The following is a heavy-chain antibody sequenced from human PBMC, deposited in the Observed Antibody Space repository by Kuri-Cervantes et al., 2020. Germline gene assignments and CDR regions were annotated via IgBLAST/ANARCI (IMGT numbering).Heavy chain of an antibody. CDR1: GYSISSGYY. Sequence: GSLRLSCAVSGYSISSGYYWGWIRQPPGKGLEWIGSIYHSGSTYYNPSLKSRVTISVDTSKNQFSLKLSSVTAADTAVYYCARGYRAMVRGVIGYWGQGTLVTVSS. D-gene: IGHD3-10*01. CDR2: IYHSGST. CDR3: ARGYRAMVRGVIGY. J-gene: IGHJ4*02. V-gene: IGHV4-38-2*01.